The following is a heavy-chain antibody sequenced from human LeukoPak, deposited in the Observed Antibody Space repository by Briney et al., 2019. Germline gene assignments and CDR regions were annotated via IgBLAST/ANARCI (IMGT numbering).Heavy chain of an antibody. CDR3: TREAYGDYVLGAFDI. V-gene: IGHV3-49*04. D-gene: IGHD4-17*01. CDR2: IRSEAYGGTT. CDR1: GFTFGDYA. J-gene: IGHJ3*02. Sequence: GGSLRLSCTASGFTFGDYAMSWVRQAPGKGLEWVGFIRSEAYGGTTEYAASVKGRFTISRDDSKSIAYLQMNSLKTEDTAVYYCTREAYGDYVLGAFDIWGQGTMVTVSS.